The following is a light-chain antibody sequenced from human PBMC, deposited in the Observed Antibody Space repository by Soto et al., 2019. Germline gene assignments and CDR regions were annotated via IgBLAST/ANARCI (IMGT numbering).Light chain of an antibody. J-gene: IGKJ1*01. CDR2: DAS. V-gene: IGKV1-5*02. Sequence: GDRVTIICRASQSMNDWLAWYQQKPGKAPKVLIYDASSLQSGVPSRFSGSGSGTEFTLTIDSLQPDDVATYYCLRYNAFSQTFGQGTKVDIK. CDR1: QSMNDW. CDR3: LRYNAFSQT.